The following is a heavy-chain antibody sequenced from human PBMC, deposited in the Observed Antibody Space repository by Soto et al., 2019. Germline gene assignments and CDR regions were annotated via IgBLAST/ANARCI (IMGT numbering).Heavy chain of an antibody. V-gene: IGHV1-69*13. Sequence: SVKVSCKASGGTFSSYAINWVRQAPVQGLEWMGGIIPIFATADYAQKFQGRVTITADESTSTAYMELSSLRSEDTAVYYCAQCLLGVNYYYGMDVWGQGTTVTVSS. CDR3: AQCLLGVNYYYGMDV. D-gene: IGHD3-16*01. J-gene: IGHJ6*02. CDR1: GGTFSSYA. CDR2: IIPIFATA.